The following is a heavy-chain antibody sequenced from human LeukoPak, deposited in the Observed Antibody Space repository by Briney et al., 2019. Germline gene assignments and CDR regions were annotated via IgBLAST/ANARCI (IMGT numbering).Heavy chain of an antibody. CDR2: IIPILAIA. CDR3: ASGMTTFDP. CDR1: GGTFISYT. J-gene: IGHJ5*02. V-gene: IGHV1-69*10. D-gene: IGHD4-11*01. Sequence: ASVKVSFKASGGTFISYTISWVRQAPGQGLEWMGGIIPILAIANYAQKFQGRVTITADKSTTTAYMELSSLRSEDTAVYYCASGMTTFDPWGQGTLVTVSS.